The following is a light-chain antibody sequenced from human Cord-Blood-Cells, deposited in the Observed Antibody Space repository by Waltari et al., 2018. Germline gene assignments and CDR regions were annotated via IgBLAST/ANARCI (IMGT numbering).Light chain of an antibody. J-gene: IGKJ5*01. Sequence: EIVLTQSPGTLSLSPGERATLSCRASQSVSSSYLAWYQQKPGQAPRLLIYGASSRATGIPYRFSGSGSGTDFTLTISRLEPEDFAVYYRQQYGSSITFGQGTRLEIK. V-gene: IGKV3-20*01. CDR2: GAS. CDR1: QSVSSSY. CDR3: QQYGSSIT.